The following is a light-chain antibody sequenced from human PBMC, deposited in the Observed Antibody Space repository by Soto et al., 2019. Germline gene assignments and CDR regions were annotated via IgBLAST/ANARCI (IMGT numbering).Light chain of an antibody. V-gene: IGLV3-1*01. CDR1: KLGNKY. Sequence: SYELTQPPSVSVSPGQTASITCSGDKLGNKYACWYQQKPGQSPVLVIYQDRKRPSGIPERISGSKSGNTATLTISGTQAMDGADYYCQAWNSNTGYVFGPGTKVPVL. CDR3: QAWNSNTGYV. J-gene: IGLJ1*01. CDR2: QDR.